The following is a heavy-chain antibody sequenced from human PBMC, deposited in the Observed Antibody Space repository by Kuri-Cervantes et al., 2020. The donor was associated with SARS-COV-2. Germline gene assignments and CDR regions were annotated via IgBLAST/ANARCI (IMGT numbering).Heavy chain of an antibody. J-gene: IGHJ3*01. V-gene: IGHV3-7*03. CDR1: GFTVSTNY. CDR2: VRPDGNSK. Sequence: GESLKISCAASGFTVSTNYMSWVRQAPGKGLEWVGNVRPDGNSKGYVDAVKGRFTISRDNAKNSLYLQMDSLSAEDTAVYYCARDDRAGHFDVWGQGTMVTVSS. D-gene: IGHD3-10*01. CDR3: ARDDRAGHFDV.